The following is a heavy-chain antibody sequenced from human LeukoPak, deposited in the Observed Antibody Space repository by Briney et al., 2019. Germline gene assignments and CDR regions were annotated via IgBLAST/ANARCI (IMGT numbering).Heavy chain of an antibody. Sequence: SQTLSLTCTVSGGSISSGGYYWSWIRQHPGKGLEWIGYISYSGSTYYNPSLKGRVTISVDTSENQFSLKLSSVTAADTAVYYCARGSSYFDAFDIWGQGTMVTVSS. CDR3: ARGSSYFDAFDI. J-gene: IGHJ3*02. D-gene: IGHD3-10*01. CDR2: ISYSGST. V-gene: IGHV4-31*03. CDR1: GGSISSGGYY.